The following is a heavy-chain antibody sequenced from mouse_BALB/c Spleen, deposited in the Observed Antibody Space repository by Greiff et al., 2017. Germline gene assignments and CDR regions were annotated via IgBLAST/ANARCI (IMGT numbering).Heavy chain of an antibody. V-gene: IGHV1-55*01. Sequence: QVQLQQPGAELVKPGTSVKLSCKASGYNFTSYWINWVKLRPGQGLEWIGDIYPGSGSTNYNEKFKSKATLTVDTSSSTAYMQLSSLASEDSALYYCARGDGYRAWFAYWGQGTLVTVSA. J-gene: IGHJ3*01. D-gene: IGHD2-3*01. CDR2: IYPGSGST. CDR1: GYNFTSYW. CDR3: ARGDGYRAWFAY.